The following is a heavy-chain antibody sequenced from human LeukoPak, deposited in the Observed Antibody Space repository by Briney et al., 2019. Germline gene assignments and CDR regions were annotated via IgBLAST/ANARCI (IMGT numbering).Heavy chain of an antibody. CDR3: AKDHIVARGVRYGMDV. CDR2: ISGSGGST. J-gene: IGHJ6*02. V-gene: IGHV3-23*01. D-gene: IGHD5-12*01. Sequence: PGGSLRLSCAASGFTFSSYAMSWVRQAPGKGLEWVSAISGSGGSTYYADSVKGRFTISRDNSKNTLYLQMNSLRAEDTAVYYCAKDHIVARGVRYGMDVWGQGTTVTVSS. CDR1: GFTFSSYA.